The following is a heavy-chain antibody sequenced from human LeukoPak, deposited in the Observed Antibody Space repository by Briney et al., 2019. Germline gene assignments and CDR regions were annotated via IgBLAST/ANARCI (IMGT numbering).Heavy chain of an antibody. V-gene: IGHV3-74*01. CDR1: GFTFSTYW. J-gene: IGHJ5*02. D-gene: IGHD5-18*01. Sequence: PGGSLRLSCAASGFTFSTYWMHWVRQAPGKGLVWVSRIHSDGRSTSYADSVNGRFTISRDNAKNTLYLQMNSLRAEDTAVYYCARDRPGNTAIDPWGQGTLVTVSS. CDR3: ARDRPGNTAIDP. CDR2: IHSDGRST.